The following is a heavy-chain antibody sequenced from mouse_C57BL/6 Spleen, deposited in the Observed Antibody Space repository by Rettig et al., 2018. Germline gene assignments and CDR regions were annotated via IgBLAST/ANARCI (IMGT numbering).Heavy chain of an antibody. CDR1: GYAFSSSW. V-gene: IGHV1-82*01. D-gene: IGHD2-4*01. CDR2: IYPGDGDT. CDR3: TREDDYDWYFDV. Sequence: QVQLQQSGPEMVKPGASVKISCKASGYAFSSSWMNWVKQRPGKGLEWIGRIYPGDGDTNYNGKFKGKATLTADKTSSTAYMQRSSLTSEDSAVYFCTREDDYDWYFDVWGTGTTVTVSS. J-gene: IGHJ1*03.